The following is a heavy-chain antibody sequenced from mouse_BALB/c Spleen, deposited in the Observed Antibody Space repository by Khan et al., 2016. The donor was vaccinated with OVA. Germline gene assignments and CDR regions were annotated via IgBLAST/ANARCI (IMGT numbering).Heavy chain of an antibody. D-gene: IGHD2-10*01. CDR1: GFSLTGYG. CDR3: ARAYYANYREAMDY. Sequence: QVRLQQSGPGLVAPSQSLSITCTVSGFSLTGYGVNWVRQPPGKGLEWLGMIWGDGSTDYNSGIKSRLSITKDNSKSQVFLKMNSLQTDDTARYYCARAYYANYREAMDYWGQGNSVTVS. J-gene: IGHJ4*01. CDR2: IWGDGST. V-gene: IGHV2-6-7*01.